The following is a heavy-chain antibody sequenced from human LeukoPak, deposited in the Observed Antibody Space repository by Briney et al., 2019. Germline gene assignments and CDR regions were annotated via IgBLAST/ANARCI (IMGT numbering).Heavy chain of an antibody. CDR3: IAALPNENYPFAC. CDR2: IKSKNDGGTT. Sequence: PGGSLRLSCAASGFTFISAWMSWVRQAPGKGLESVALIKSKNDGGTTDYAAPVRGRFTISRDDSKNTLYLQMNNLKIEDTAVSFSIAALPNENYPFACWGQGTLVTVSS. D-gene: IGHD1-7*01. J-gene: IGHJ4*02. CDR1: GFTFISAW. V-gene: IGHV3-15*01.